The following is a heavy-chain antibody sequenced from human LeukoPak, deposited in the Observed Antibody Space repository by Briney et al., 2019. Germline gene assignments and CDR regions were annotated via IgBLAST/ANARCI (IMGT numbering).Heavy chain of an antibody. Sequence: SETLSLTCTVSGGSIRGYYWSWIRQPPGRGLEWIGYIYYSGSTDYNPSLKSRVTISVDTSKNQFSLKLSSVTAADTAVYYCARHYYDSSGYFYQDYWGQGTLVTVSS. J-gene: IGHJ4*02. CDR1: GGSIRGYY. CDR2: IYYSGST. V-gene: IGHV4-59*08. D-gene: IGHD3-22*01. CDR3: ARHYYDSSGYFYQDY.